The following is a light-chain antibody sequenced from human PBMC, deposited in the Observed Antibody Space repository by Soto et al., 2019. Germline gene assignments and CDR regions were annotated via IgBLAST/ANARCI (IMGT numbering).Light chain of an antibody. CDR1: QSVSSN. J-gene: IGKJ2*01. V-gene: IGKV3-15*01. Sequence: ETVMTQSPATLSVSPGERATLSCRASQSVSSNLAWYQQTPGQAPRLLIYGASTRATGIPARFSGSGSGTEFTLTISSLHSEDFAVYYCQQYNKWPRTFGQGTKLEIK. CDR3: QQYNKWPRT. CDR2: GAS.